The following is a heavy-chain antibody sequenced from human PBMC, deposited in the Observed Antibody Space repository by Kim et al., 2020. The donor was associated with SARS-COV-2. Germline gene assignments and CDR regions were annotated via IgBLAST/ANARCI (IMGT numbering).Heavy chain of an antibody. CDR3: GRDMDV. J-gene: IGHJ6*02. Sequence: GGSLRLSCAASGFTFSTHWMNWIRQAPGKGLEWVANIKTDGSAQYYVDSVKGRFTISRDNAKNSLYLRMNSPRADDTAVYYCGRDMDVWGQGTTVTVSS. CDR2: IKTDGSAQ. CDR1: GFTFSTHW. V-gene: IGHV3-7*01.